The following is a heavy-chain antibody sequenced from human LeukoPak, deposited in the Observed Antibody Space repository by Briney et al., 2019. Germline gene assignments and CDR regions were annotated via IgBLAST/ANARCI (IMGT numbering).Heavy chain of an antibody. Sequence: GGSLRLSCAASGFPFTVYPTHWVRQAPGKGLEWVSVSSSDETYKFYADSVKGRFTISRDNSKNTLYLQMNSLRAEDTAVYYCARDHAGTFDYWGQGTLVTVSS. CDR1: GFPFTVYP. CDR3: ARDHAGTFDY. D-gene: IGHD6-13*01. J-gene: IGHJ4*02. CDR2: SSSDETYK. V-gene: IGHV3-30-3*01.